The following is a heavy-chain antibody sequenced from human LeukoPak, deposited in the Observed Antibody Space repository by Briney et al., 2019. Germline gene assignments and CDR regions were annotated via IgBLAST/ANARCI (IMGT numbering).Heavy chain of an antibody. CDR1: GGSISSYY. CDR3: ARFGYSGYALFDP. Sequence: ASETLSLTCTVSGGSISSYYWSWIRQPPGKGLEWIGYIYTSGSTNYNPSLKSRVTISVDASKNQFSLKLSSVTAADTAVYYCARFGYSGYALFDPWGQGTLVTVSS. D-gene: IGHD5-12*01. V-gene: IGHV4-4*09. J-gene: IGHJ5*02. CDR2: IYTSGST.